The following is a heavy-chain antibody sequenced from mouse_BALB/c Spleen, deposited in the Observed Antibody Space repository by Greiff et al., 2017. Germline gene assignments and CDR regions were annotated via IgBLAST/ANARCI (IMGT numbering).Heavy chain of an antibody. J-gene: IGHJ4*01. CDR2: IRNKANGYTT. CDR3: ARDGPYAMDY. Sequence: EVKLMESGGGLVQPGGSLRLSCATSGFTFTDYYMSWVRQPPGKALEWLGFIRNKANGYTTEYSASVKGRFTISRDNSQSILYLQMNTLRAEDSATYYCARDGPYAMDYWGQGTSVTVSS. V-gene: IGHV7-3*02. CDR1: GFTFTDYY.